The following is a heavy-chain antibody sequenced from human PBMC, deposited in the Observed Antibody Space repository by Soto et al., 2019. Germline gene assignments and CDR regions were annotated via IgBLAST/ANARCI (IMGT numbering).Heavy chain of an antibody. CDR1: GFTFSSYG. Sequence: PGGSLRLACAASGFTFSSYGMHWVRQAPGKGLEWVAVISYDGSNKYYAGSVKGRFTISRDNSKNTLYLQMNSLRAEDTAVYYCAKGGYCSSTSCYTKAFDIWGQGTMVTVSS. CDR3: AKGGYCSSTSCYTKAFDI. V-gene: IGHV3-30*18. D-gene: IGHD2-2*02. J-gene: IGHJ3*02. CDR2: ISYDGSNK.